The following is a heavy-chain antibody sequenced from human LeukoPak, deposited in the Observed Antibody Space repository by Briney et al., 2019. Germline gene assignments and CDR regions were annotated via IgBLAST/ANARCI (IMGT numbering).Heavy chain of an antibody. V-gene: IGHV3-21*01. CDR3: ARGVTVGGYYFGYFDY. Sequence: GGSLRLFCAASGFTFSSYNMDWVRQAPGKGLEWVSSIDTTSSFIFYGDSMKGRVTISRDNAKNSLYLQMNSLRAEDTAVYYCARGVTVGGYYFGYFDYWGQGTLVTVSS. CDR2: IDTTSSFI. J-gene: IGHJ4*02. CDR1: GFTFSSYN. D-gene: IGHD3-22*01.